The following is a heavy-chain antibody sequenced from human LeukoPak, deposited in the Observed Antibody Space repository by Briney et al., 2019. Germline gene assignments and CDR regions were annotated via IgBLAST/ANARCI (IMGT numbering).Heavy chain of an antibody. D-gene: IGHD3/OR15-3a*01. Sequence: GGSLRLSCAASGFTFSSSAMSWVRQAPGKGLEWVSAISNNGGYTYYADSVQGRFTISRDNSKSTLCLQMNSLRAEDTAVYYCAKDTGLAFDYWGQGTLVTVSS. CDR3: AKDTGLAFDY. J-gene: IGHJ4*02. CDR1: GFTFSSSA. V-gene: IGHV3-23*01. CDR2: ISNNGGYT.